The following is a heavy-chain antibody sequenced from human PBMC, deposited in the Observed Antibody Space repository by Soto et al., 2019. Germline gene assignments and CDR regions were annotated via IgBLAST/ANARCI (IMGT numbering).Heavy chain of an antibody. J-gene: IGHJ5*02. D-gene: IGHD3-10*02. CDR2: ISYAGSHK. CDR1: GFSFRSYA. Sequence: QVQLVESGGGVVQPGRSLRLSCAASGFSFRSYAMHWVRQAPGKGLEWVALISYAGSHKFYGDSVTGRFSISRDDSKNSQYLELNRLTTENAAIYFGASYGGGGIVVGPATIRWIDNWGQGTPVTVSS. V-gene: IGHV3-30-3*01. CDR3: ASYGGGGIVVGPATIRWIDN.